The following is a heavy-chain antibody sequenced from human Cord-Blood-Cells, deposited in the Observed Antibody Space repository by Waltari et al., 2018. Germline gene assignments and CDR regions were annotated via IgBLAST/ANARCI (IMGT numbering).Heavy chain of an antibody. CDR2: IRGSGGST. D-gene: IGHD4-17*01. Sequence: EVQLLESGGGLVQPGGSLRLSCAASGFTFSSYAMSWVCQAPGKGLEWVSAIRGSGGSTYYADSVKGRFTISRDNSKNTLYLQMNSLRAEDTAVYYCAKDIAPGDYRYFDLWGRGTLVTVSS. J-gene: IGHJ2*01. CDR3: AKDIAPGDYRYFDL. V-gene: IGHV3-23*01. CDR1: GFTFSSYA.